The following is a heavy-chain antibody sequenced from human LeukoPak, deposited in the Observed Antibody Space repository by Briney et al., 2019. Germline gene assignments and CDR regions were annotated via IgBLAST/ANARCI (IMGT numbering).Heavy chain of an antibody. Sequence: SETLSLTCAVYGGSFSGYYWSWIRQPAGKGLEWIGRIYTSGSTNYNPSLKSRVTMSVDTSKNQFSLKLSSVTAADTAVYYCARDGNRIQTPLDYWGQGTLVTVSS. CDR2: IYTSGST. D-gene: IGHD5-18*01. CDR3: ARDGNRIQTPLDY. J-gene: IGHJ4*02. CDR1: GGSFSGYY. V-gene: IGHV4-4*07.